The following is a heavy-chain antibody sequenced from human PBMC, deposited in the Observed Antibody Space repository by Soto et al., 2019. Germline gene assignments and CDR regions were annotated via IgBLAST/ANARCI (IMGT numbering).Heavy chain of an antibody. CDR1: GGSFSGYY. J-gene: IGHJ4*02. Sequence: SETLSLTCAVYGGSFSGYYWSWIRQPPGKGLEWIGEINHSGSTNYNPSLRSRVTISVDTSKNQFSLKLSSVTAADTAVYYCARGVSRYCSSTSCYNFDYWGQGTLVTVSS. V-gene: IGHV4-34*01. CDR2: INHSGST. CDR3: ARGVSRYCSSTSCYNFDY. D-gene: IGHD2-2*02.